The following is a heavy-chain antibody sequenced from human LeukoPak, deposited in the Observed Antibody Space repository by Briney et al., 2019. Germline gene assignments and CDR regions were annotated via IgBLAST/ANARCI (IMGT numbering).Heavy chain of an antibody. CDR2: INPSGGST. J-gene: IGHJ5*02. CDR1: GYTFTSYY. CDR3: AREGRGSGSPTFHFDP. V-gene: IGHV1-46*01. D-gene: IGHD3-10*01. Sequence: ASVTVSCKASGYTFTSYYMHWVRQAPGQGLEWMGIINPSGGSTSYAQKFQGRVTMTRDTSTSTVYMELSSLRSEDTAVYYCAREGRGSGSPTFHFDPWGQGTLVTVSS.